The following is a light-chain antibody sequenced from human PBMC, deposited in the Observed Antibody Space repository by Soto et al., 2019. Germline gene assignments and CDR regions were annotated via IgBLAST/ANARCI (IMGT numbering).Light chain of an antibody. J-gene: IGKJ3*01. CDR2: RAS. CDR1: QSINRW. V-gene: IGKV1-5*03. CDR3: QLCDSYSCT. Sequence: DIQMTQSPSTLSASVGDRVTITCRASQSINRWLSWYQQKQGKAPKLLIYRASSLVGGVPCRFSGSASGTEFALTISSLQPDDFSTYYCQLCDSYSCTFGPGTKVDIK.